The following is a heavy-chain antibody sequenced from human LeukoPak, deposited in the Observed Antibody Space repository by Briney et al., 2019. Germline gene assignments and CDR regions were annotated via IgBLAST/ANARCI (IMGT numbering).Heavy chain of an antibody. J-gene: IGHJ3*02. CDR1: GGTFSSYA. CDR3: ARKYSGYDSYAFDI. V-gene: IGHV1-69*01. CDR2: IIPIFGTA. D-gene: IGHD5-12*01. Sequence: ASVKVSCKASGGTFSSYAISWVRQAPGQGPEWMGGIIPIFGTANYAQKFQGRVTITADESTSTAYMELSSLRSEDTAVYYCARKYSGYDSYAFDIWGQGTMVTVSS.